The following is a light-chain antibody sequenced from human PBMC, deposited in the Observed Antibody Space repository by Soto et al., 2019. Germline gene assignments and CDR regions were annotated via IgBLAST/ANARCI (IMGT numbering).Light chain of an antibody. CDR2: AAS. CDR3: QQSYSTSRT. J-gene: IGKJ2*01. CDR1: QSISSY. V-gene: IGKV1-39*01. Sequence: DIQMTQSPSSLSASVGDRVTITCRASQSISSYLNWYQQKPGKAPKLLIYAASSLQSGVPSRFSGRGSGTDFTLTISSLQPEDFATYYCQQSYSTSRTFGQGTKLEIK.